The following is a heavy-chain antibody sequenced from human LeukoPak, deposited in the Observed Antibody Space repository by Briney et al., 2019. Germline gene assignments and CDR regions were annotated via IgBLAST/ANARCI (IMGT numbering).Heavy chain of an antibody. Sequence: SETLSLTCAVYGGSFSDYYWSWIRQPPGKGLEWIGEINHRGSTNYNPSLKSRVTISVDTSKNQFSLKLSSVTAADTAVYYCARGEWLRSWFGYWGQGTLATVSS. D-gene: IGHD5-12*01. V-gene: IGHV4-34*01. J-gene: IGHJ4*02. CDR2: INHRGST. CDR1: GGSFSDYY. CDR3: ARGEWLRSWFGY.